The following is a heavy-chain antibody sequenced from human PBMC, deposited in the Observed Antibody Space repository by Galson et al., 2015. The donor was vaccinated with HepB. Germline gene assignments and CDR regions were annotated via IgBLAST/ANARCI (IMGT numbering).Heavy chain of an antibody. CDR3: ARDDPYASGAPVAY. V-gene: IGHV1-3*04. CDR2: IYTYNGNT. Sequence: SVKVSCKASGYTFTNYAIHWVRQAPGQRPEWMGWIYTYNGNTKYSQKFQDRVTITMDTSATTAYMELNSLRSDDTALYYCARDDPYASGAPVAYWGQGTQVIVSS. J-gene: IGHJ4*02. CDR1: GYTFTNYA. D-gene: IGHD3-10*01.